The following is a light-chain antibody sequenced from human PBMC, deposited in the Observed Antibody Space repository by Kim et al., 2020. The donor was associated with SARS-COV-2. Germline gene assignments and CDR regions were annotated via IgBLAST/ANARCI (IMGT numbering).Light chain of an antibody. CDR3: QQYNNWPRT. CDR1: QRVGSN. J-gene: IGKJ1*01. CDR2: GAS. Sequence: EIVMTQSPATLSVSPGERGTLSCRASQRVGSNLAWYQQKPGQAPRLLIYGASTRATGIPARFSGSGSGTEFTLTIGSLQSEDFAVYYCQQYNNWPRTFGQGTKVDIK. V-gene: IGKV3-15*01.